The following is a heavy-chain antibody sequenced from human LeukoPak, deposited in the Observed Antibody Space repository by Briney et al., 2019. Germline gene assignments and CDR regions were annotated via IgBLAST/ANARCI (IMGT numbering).Heavy chain of an antibody. CDR3: AGGPLGDYVWGSYRYTVDY. Sequence: ASVKVSCKASGGTFSSNAISWVRQAPGQGLEWMGGIIPIFGTANYAQKFQGRVTVTADESTSTAYMELSSLRSEDTAVYYCAGGPLGDYVWGSYRYTVDYWGQGTLVTVSS. CDR1: GGTFSSNA. D-gene: IGHD3-16*02. CDR2: IIPIFGTA. V-gene: IGHV1-69*13. J-gene: IGHJ4*02.